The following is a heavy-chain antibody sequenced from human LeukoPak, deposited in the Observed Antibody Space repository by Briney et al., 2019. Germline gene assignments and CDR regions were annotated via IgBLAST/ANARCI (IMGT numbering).Heavy chain of an antibody. CDR2: IYYSGSP. CDR1: GGSISSSSFY. D-gene: IGHD6-19*01. J-gene: IGHJ4*02. CDR3: ARQKAEQWLVLYY. Sequence: SETLSLTCTVSGGSISSSSFYWGWIRQPPGKGLEWIGSIYYSGSPYYNPSLKSRVTISVDTSKNQFSLRLSFVTAADTAVYYCARQKAEQWLVLYYWGQGTLVTVSS. V-gene: IGHV4-39*01.